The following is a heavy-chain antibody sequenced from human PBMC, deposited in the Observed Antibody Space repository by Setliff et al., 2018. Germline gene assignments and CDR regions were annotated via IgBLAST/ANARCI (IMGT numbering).Heavy chain of an antibody. CDR1: GPPSSGYI. CDR2: IYHGGDT. Sequence: PSETLSLTCPPGESQGPPSSGYIWGWIRQPPGKRLEWIGSIYHGGDTYYNPSLKSRVTISEDTSKNQFSLTLTSVTASDTAVYFCARPITQYGDYRNNWFDPWGPGTLVTVSS. D-gene: IGHD4-17*01. J-gene: IGHJ5*02. V-gene: IGHV4-38-2*01. CDR3: ARPITQYGDYRNNWFDP.